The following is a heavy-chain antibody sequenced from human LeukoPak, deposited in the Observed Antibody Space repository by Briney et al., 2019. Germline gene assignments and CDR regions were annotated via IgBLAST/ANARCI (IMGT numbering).Heavy chain of an antibody. D-gene: IGHD4-17*01. V-gene: IGHV3-7*01. CDR3: ARNYYGDYSHFDDY. CDR1: GFTFSSYL. CDR2: IKQDGSEK. Sequence: GGSLRLSCAASGFTFSSYLMSWVRQAPGKGLEWVANIKQDGSEKYYVDSVKGRFTISRDNAKNSLYLQMNSLRAEDTAVYYCARNYYGDYSHFDDYWGQGTLVTVSS. J-gene: IGHJ4*02.